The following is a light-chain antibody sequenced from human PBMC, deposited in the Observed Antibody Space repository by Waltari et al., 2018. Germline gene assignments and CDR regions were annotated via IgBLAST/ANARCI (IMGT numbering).Light chain of an antibody. CDR2: GAS. CDR1: QSVLYSSNNKNY. CDR3: QQYYSTPPT. J-gene: IGKJ1*01. V-gene: IGKV4-1*01. Sequence: DIVMTQSPDSLAVSLGERAPINCKSSQSVLYSSNNKNYLAWYQQKPGQPPKLLIYGASTRESGVPDRFSGSGSGTDFTLTISSLQAEDVAVYYCQQYYSTPPTFGQGTKVEIK.